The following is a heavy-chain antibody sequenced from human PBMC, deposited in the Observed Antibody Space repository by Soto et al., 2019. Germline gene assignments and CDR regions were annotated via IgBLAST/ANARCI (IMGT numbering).Heavy chain of an antibody. CDR2: INPSADST. D-gene: IGHD1-26*01. Sequence: QVQLVQSGAEVNKPGASVKVSCKTSGYTFTNYFIHWVRQAPGQGPESMGIINPSADSTNYAQKFQGRTTVTRDTSTSTVYLELRSLRSEDTAVYYCAREYGGSRVFDYWGQGTLVTVSS. CDR1: GYTFTNYF. J-gene: IGHJ4*02. V-gene: IGHV1-46*01. CDR3: AREYGGSRVFDY.